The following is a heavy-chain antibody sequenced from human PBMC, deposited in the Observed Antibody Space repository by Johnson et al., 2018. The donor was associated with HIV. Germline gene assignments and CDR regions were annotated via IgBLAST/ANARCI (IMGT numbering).Heavy chain of an antibody. D-gene: IGHD6-13*01. CDR1: GFTFSSYD. V-gene: IGHV3-13*01. CDR3: ARARDSWSSSWLSRDNAFDI. Sequence: VQLVESGGVLVQPGGSLRLSCAASGFTFSSYDMHWVRQATGKGLEWVSAIGTAGDTYYPGSVKGRFTISRENAKNSLYLQMNSLRAGDTAVYYCARARDSWSSSWLSRDNAFDICGQGTMVTVSS. CDR2: IGTAGDT. J-gene: IGHJ3*02.